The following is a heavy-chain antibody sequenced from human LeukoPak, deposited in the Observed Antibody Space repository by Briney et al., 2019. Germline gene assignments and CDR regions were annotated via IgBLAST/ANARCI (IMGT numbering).Heavy chain of an antibody. D-gene: IGHD3-22*01. J-gene: IGHJ4*02. CDR3: ATDRSTRSGYYYAPSFDY. V-gene: IGHV1-46*01. CDR2: INPSGGST. CDR1: GYTFTSYY. Sequence: ASVKVSGKASGYTFTSYYMHWVRQAPGQGLEWMGIINPSGGSTSYAQKFQGRVTMTEDTSTDTAYMELSSLRSEDTAVYYCATDRSTRSGYYYAPSFDYWGQGTLVTVSS.